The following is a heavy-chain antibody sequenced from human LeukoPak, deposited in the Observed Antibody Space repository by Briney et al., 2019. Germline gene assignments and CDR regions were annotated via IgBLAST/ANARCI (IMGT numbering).Heavy chain of an antibody. CDR3: ARDSSSYYYFDY. J-gene: IGHJ4*02. D-gene: IGHD6-13*01. CDR2: IYYSGST. V-gene: IGHV4-59*01. CDR1: GGSISSYY. Sequence: PSETLSLTCTVPGGSISSYYWSWIRQPPGKGLEWIGYIYYSGSTNYNPSLKSRVTISVDTSKNQFSLKLSSVTAADTAVYYCARDSSSYYYFDYWGQGTLVTVSS.